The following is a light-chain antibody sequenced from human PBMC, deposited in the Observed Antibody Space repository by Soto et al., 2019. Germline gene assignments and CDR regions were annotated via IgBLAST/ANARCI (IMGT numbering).Light chain of an antibody. V-gene: IGLV2-14*01. J-gene: IGLJ1*01. CDR3: SSYTSSSVYV. CDR2: DVS. Sequence: QYALTQPASVSGSPGQSITISCTGTSSDVGDYNYVSWYQQHPGKAPKLMIYDVSNRPSGVSNRFSGSKSGNTASLTISGLQAEDEADYYCSSYTSSSVYVFGTGTKVTVL. CDR1: SSDVGDYNY.